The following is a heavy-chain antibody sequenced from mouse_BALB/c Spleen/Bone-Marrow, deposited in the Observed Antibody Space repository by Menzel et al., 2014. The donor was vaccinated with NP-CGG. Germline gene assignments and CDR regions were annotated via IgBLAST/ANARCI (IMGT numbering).Heavy chain of an antibody. CDR3: ARNWDFDY. D-gene: IGHD4-1*01. Sequence: EVQLQQSGPELMKPGASVKISCKASGYSFTSYYMHWVKQSHGKSLEWIGYIDPFNGGTSYNQKFKGKATLTVDKSSITAYMHLISQTSEDSAVYYCARNWDFDYWGLGTTLTVSS. CDR2: IDPFNGGT. CDR1: GYSFTSYY. J-gene: IGHJ2*01. V-gene: IGHV1S135*01.